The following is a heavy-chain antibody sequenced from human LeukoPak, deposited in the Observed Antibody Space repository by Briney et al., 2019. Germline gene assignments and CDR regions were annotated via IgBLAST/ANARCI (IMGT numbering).Heavy chain of an antibody. D-gene: IGHD6-13*01. J-gene: IGHJ5*02. CDR2: IYPGGSNT. CDR3: ARHPIAGGGAYNWFDP. V-gene: IGHV5-51*01. Sequence: GESLKISCEASGSCVNSYWIAGVRPMPGKVLEWMGIIYPGGSNTRYSPSFQGQVPMSVDTSINTADLQWISLKATDTAIYYSARHPIAGGGAYNWFDPWGQGTLVTVSS. CDR1: GSCVNSYW.